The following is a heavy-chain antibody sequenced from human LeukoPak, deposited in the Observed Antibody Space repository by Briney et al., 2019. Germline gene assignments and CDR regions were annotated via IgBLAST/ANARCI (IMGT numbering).Heavy chain of an antibody. CDR1: GGTFSSYA. CDR3: ARVGRYCSSTSCSLQWFDP. Sequence: SVKVSCKASGGTFSSYAISWVRQAPGQGLEWMGGIIPTFGTANYAQKFQGRVTITADKSTSTAYMELSSLRSEDTAVYYCARVGRYCSSTSCSLQWFDPWGQGTLVTVSS. V-gene: IGHV1-69*06. D-gene: IGHD2-2*01. CDR2: IIPTFGTA. J-gene: IGHJ5*02.